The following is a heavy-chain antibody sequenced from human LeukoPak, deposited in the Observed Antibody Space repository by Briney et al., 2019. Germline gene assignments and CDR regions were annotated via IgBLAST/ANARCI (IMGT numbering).Heavy chain of an antibody. D-gene: IGHD5-24*01. V-gene: IGHV1-69*04. Sequence: GASVKVSCKASGGTFSSYAISWVRQAPGQGLEWMGRIIPILGIANYAQEFQGRVTITADKSTSTAYMELSSLRSEDTAVYYCARYVEGDGYNYYFDYWGQGTLVTVSS. J-gene: IGHJ4*02. CDR3: ARYVEGDGYNYYFDY. CDR1: GGTFSSYA. CDR2: IIPILGIA.